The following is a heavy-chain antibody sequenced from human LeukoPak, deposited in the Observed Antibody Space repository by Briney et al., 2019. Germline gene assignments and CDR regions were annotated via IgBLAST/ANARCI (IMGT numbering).Heavy chain of an antibody. CDR2: IIPIFGTA. CDR1: GGTFSSYA. Sequence: SVKVSCKASGGTFSSYAISWVRQAPGQGLEWMGGIIPIFGTANYAQKFQGRVTITTDESTSTAYMELSRLRSDDTAVYYCAREGFMSNWFDPWGQGTLVTVSS. CDR3: AREGFMSNWFDP. V-gene: IGHV1-69*05. J-gene: IGHJ5*02. D-gene: IGHD3-16*01.